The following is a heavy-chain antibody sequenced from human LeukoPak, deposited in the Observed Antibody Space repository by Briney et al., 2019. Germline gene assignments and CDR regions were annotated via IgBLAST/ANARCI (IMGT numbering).Heavy chain of an antibody. D-gene: IGHD6-13*01. CDR1: GGSISSYY. J-gene: IGHJ4*02. Sequence: PSETLSLTCTVSGGSISSYYWSWIRQPPGKGLEWIGYIYYSGSTNYNPSLKSRVTVSVDTSKNQFSLKLSSVTAADTAVYYCARAGQYSSSWPFDYWGQGTLVTVSS. V-gene: IGHV4-59*01. CDR2: IYYSGST. CDR3: ARAGQYSSSWPFDY.